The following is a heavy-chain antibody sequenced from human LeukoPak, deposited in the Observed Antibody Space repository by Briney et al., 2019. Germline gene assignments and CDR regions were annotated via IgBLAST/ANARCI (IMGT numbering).Heavy chain of an antibody. V-gene: IGHV3-30*18. CDR2: ISYDGSNK. CDR1: GFTFSSYG. D-gene: IGHD1-26*01. J-gene: IGHJ6*02. CDR3: AKERRSGSYSYYYGTDV. Sequence: GGSLRLSCAASGFTFSSYGMHWVRQAPGKGLEWVAVISYDGSNKYYADSVKGRFTISRDNSKNTLYLQMNSLRAEDTAVYYCAKERRSGSYSYYYGTDVWGQGTTVTVSS.